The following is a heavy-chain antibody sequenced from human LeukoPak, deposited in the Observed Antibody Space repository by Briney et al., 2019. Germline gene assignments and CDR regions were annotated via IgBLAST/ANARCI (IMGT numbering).Heavy chain of an antibody. CDR1: GFTFSSYW. V-gene: IGHV3-7*05. J-gene: IGHJ3*02. CDR2: IKQDGTQK. Sequence: PGGSLRLSCAASGFTFSSYWMSWVRQAPGRGLEWVADIKQDGTQKYYADSVEGRITISRDNVKNSLYLQMNSLRVEDTAVYYCARDCGSDCSQAFDIWGQGTMVTVSS. D-gene: IGHD2-21*02. CDR3: ARDCGSDCSQAFDI.